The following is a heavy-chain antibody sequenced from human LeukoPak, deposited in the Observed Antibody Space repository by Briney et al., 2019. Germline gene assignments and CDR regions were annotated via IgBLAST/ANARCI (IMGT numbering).Heavy chain of an antibody. CDR3: ARVRGGYYFDY. Sequence: TTGGSLRLSCAASGFTVSTYYMTWVRQAPGKGLEWVSYISSSSTIYYADSVKGRFTISRDNAKNSLYLQMNSLRDEDTAVYYCARVRGGYYFDYWGQGTLVTVSS. J-gene: IGHJ4*02. V-gene: IGHV3-69-1*01. D-gene: IGHD3-10*01. CDR2: ISSSSTI. CDR1: GFTVSTYY.